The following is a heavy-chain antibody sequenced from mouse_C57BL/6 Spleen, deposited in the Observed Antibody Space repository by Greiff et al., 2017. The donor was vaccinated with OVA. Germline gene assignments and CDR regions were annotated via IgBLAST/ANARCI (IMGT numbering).Heavy chain of an antibody. D-gene: IGHD1-1*01. Sequence: QLQQSGPELVKPGASVKISCKASGYSFTDYNMNWVKQSNGKSLEWIGVINPNYGTTSYNQKFKGKATLTVDQSSSTAYMQLNSLTSEDAAVYDGAREDYYGSGGFDYWGQGTTRTVAS. CDR3: AREDYYGSGGFDY. V-gene: IGHV1-39*01. J-gene: IGHJ2*01. CDR2: INPNYGTT. CDR1: GYSFTDYN.